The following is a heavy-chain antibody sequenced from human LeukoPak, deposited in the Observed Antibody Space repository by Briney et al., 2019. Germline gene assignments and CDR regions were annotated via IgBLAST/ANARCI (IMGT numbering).Heavy chain of an antibody. Sequence: GGSLRLSCAASGFSVSSNYMSWVRQAPGKGLEWVSAISGGGSTYYADSVKGRFTISRDNSKNTLYVQMNSLRTEDTAVYYCARDGTYYSGGSCVAWGQGTLVTVSS. J-gene: IGHJ5*02. CDR2: ISGGGST. CDR3: ARDGTYYSGGSCVA. V-gene: IGHV3-53*01. D-gene: IGHD2-15*01. CDR1: GFSVSSNY.